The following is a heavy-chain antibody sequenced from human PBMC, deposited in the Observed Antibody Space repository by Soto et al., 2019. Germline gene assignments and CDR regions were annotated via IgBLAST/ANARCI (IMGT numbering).Heavy chain of an antibody. D-gene: IGHD5-18*01. V-gene: IGHV3-23*01. J-gene: IGHJ6*02. Sequence: PGGSLRLSCAGSGFTFSRYAMNWVRQAPGKGLEWVSIISSRGDRTSYAESVKGRFTISRDDSKNTLFLHMNSLGAEDTAVYYCEKETGYSYGFQPNALDVWGQGTTVTVSS. CDR3: EKETGYSYGFQPNALDV. CDR2: ISSRGDRT. CDR1: GFTFSRYA.